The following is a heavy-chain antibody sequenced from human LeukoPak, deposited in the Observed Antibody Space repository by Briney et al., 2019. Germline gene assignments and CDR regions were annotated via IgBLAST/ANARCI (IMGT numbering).Heavy chain of an antibody. CDR3: AREALEYSSSSPWFDP. J-gene: IGHJ5*02. CDR1: GFTFSSYA. D-gene: IGHD6-6*01. V-gene: IGHV3-30-3*01. Sequence: QSGGSLRLSCAASGFTFSSYAMSWVRQAPGKGLEWVAVISYDGSNKYYADSVKGRFTISRDNSKNTLYLQMNSLRAEDTAVYYCAREALEYSSSSPWFDPWGQGTLVTVSS. CDR2: ISYDGSNK.